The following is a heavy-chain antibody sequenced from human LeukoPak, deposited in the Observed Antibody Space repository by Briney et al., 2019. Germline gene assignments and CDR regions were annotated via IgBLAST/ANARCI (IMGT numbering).Heavy chain of an antibody. Sequence: GGSLRLSCAASGFTFSTYWMSWVRQAPGKGLEWVANIKEDGSEKYYGDSVKGRFTISRDNAKNSLHLEMNSLRVEDTAVYYCARDGSGYQWGQGTLVTVSS. D-gene: IGHD3-22*01. V-gene: IGHV3-7*01. CDR1: GFTFSTYW. J-gene: IGHJ4*02. CDR3: ARDGSGYQ. CDR2: IKEDGSEK.